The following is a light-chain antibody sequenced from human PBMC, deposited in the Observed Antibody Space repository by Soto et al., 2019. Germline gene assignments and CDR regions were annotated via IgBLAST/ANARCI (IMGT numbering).Light chain of an antibody. CDR1: QGIRND. Sequence: DIQMTQSPSSLSASVGDRVTITCRASQGIRNDLVWYQQKPGEAPKRLIYAASVLQTGVPSRFSVSGSGTEFSLSISSLQTEDFASYYCLQHNSYTLAFGPGTNVDSK. V-gene: IGKV1-17*01. J-gene: IGKJ3*01. CDR3: LQHNSYTLA. CDR2: AAS.